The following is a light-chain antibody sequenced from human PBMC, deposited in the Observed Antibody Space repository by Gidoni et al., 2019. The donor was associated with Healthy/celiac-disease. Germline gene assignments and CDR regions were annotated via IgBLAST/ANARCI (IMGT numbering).Light chain of an antibody. CDR3: QQSYSTPIT. CDR1: QSISSY. CDR2: AAS. V-gene: IGKV1-39*01. J-gene: IGKJ5*01. Sequence: PSSLSASVGDRVTITCRASQSISSYLNWYQQKPGKAPKLLIYAASSLQSGVPSRFSGSGSGTDFTLTISSLQPEDFATYYCQQSYSTPITFGHXTRLGIK.